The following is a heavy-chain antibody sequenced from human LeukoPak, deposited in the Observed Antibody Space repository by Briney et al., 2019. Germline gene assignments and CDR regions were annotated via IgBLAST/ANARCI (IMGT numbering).Heavy chain of an antibody. V-gene: IGHV1-18*04. CDR2: ISAYGNT. Sequence: ASVKVSCKASGYTFTGYYMHWVRQAPGQGLEWMGLISAYGNTNYAQNLQGRVTMTTDTSTSTAYMELRSLRSDDTAVYYCARGIIGYYFDYWGQGTLVTVSS. J-gene: IGHJ4*02. D-gene: IGHD2-15*01. CDR1: GYTFTGYY. CDR3: ARGIIGYYFDY.